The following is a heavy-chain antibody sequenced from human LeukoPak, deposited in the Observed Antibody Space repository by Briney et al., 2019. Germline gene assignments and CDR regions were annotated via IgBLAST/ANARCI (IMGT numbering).Heavy chain of an antibody. CDR3: AREVSTGSSWYRDAFDI. D-gene: IGHD6-13*01. CDR2: ISYDGSNK. V-gene: IGHV3-30*04. Sequence: GGSLRLSCAASGFTFSSYAMHWVRQAPGKGLEWVAVISYDGSNKYYADSVKGRFTISRDNSKNTLYLQMNSLRAEDTAVYYCAREVSTGSSWYRDAFDIWGQGTMVTVSS. J-gene: IGHJ3*02. CDR1: GFTFSSYA.